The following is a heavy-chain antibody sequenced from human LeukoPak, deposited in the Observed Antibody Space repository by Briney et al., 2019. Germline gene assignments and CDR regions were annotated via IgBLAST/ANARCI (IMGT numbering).Heavy chain of an antibody. Sequence: SVKVSCKASGGTFSSYAISWVRQAPGQGLEWMGRIIPFFGIANYAQKFQGRVTITADKSTSTAYMELSSLRSEDTAVYYCASFGHYYGSGSPFGYYGMDVWGQGTTVTVSS. D-gene: IGHD3-10*01. V-gene: IGHV1-69*04. CDR1: GGTFSSYA. CDR2: IIPFFGIA. J-gene: IGHJ6*02. CDR3: ASFGHYYGSGSPFGYYGMDV.